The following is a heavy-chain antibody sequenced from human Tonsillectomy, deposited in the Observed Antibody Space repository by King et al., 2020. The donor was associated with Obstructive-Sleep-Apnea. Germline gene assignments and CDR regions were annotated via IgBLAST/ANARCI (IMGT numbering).Heavy chain of an antibody. J-gene: IGHJ6*02. D-gene: IGHD1-20*01. CDR3: AREITGTVQGLDV. CDR2: IYYSGST. V-gene: IGHV4-59*01. CDR1: GSSISNYY. Sequence: VQLQESGPGLVKPSETLSLTCTVSGSSISNYYWSWIRQPPGKGLEWIGFIYYSGSTNYNPSLKSRVTMSLDTSESQFSLKLSSVTAADTAVYYCAREITGTVQGLDVWGQGTTVTVSS.